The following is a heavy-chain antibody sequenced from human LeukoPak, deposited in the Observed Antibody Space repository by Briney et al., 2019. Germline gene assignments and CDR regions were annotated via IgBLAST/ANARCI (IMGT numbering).Heavy chain of an antibody. CDR3: ARDKIMIMFGGVIANWFDP. D-gene: IGHD3-16*02. Sequence: ASVKVSCKASGYTFTSYAMNWVRQAPGQGLEWMGWINTNTGNPTYAQGFTGRFVFSLDTSVSTAYLQISSLQAKDTAVYYCARDKIMIMFGGVIANWFDPWGQGTLVTVSS. V-gene: IGHV7-4-1*02. CDR1: GYTFTSYA. CDR2: INTNTGNP. J-gene: IGHJ5*02.